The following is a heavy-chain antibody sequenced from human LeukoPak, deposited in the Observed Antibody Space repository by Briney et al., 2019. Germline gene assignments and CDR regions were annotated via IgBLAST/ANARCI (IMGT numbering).Heavy chain of an antibody. CDR3: AKDRRCTTSTCYDAFDV. V-gene: IGHV3-23*01. J-gene: IGHJ3*01. CDR1: GFILDNFA. Sequence: GGSLRLSCAASGFILDNFAMSWVRQAPGKGLEWVSSTSGSGVSTDYADSVKGRFTMSRDNSKNTLYLRVDGLRDEDTAIYYCAKDRRCTTSTCYDAFDVWGQGTMVTVSS. D-gene: IGHD2-2*01. CDR2: TSGSGVST.